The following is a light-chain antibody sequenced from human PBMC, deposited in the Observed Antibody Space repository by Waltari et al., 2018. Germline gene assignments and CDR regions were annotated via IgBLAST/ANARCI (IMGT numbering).Light chain of an antibody. CDR2: KAS. V-gene: IGKV1-5*03. CDR1: QNINTL. J-gene: IGKJ1*01. Sequence: DLQMAQSPSTLSATVGDRVPITCRASQNINTLLAWHQQKPGSAPKLLIYKASSLESGGPSMFSGSGSGTDFPLTISSLQPDDFATYYCLQYNGEPRTFGQGTKVEVK. CDR3: LQYNGEPRT.